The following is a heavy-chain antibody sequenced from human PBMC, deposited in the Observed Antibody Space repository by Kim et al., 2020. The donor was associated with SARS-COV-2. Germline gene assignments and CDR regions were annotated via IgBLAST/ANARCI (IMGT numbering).Heavy chain of an antibody. Sequence: GGSLRLSCAASGFTFSSYGMHWVRQAPGKGLEWVAVIWYDGSNKYYADSVKGRFTISRDNSKNTLYLQMNSLRAEDTAVYYCARDRQLVKYWFDPWGQGTLVTVSS. CDR1: GFTFSSYG. CDR3: ARDRQLVKYWFDP. V-gene: IGHV3-33*01. CDR2: IWYDGSNK. J-gene: IGHJ5*02. D-gene: IGHD6-13*01.